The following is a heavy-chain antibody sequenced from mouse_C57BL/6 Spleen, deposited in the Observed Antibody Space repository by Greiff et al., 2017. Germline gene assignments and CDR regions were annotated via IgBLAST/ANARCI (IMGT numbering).Heavy chain of an antibody. D-gene: IGHD1-1*01. V-gene: IGHV1-55*01. CDR3: ARKDYYGSSYFWFAY. Sequence: QVQLQQSGAELVQPGASVKMSCKASGYTFTSYWITWVKQRPGQGLEWIGDIYPGSGSTNYNEKFKSKATLTVDTSSSTAYMQLCSLPSEDSAVXFGARKDYYGSSYFWFAYWGQGTLVTVSA. CDR2: IYPGSGST. CDR1: GYTFTSYW. J-gene: IGHJ3*01.